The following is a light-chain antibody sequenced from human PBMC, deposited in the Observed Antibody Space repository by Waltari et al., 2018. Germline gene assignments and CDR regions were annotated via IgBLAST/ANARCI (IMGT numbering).Light chain of an antibody. CDR2: YDR. Sequence: SYVVTQSPSVSVAPGETATITCGGDNLGTYSVHWYQQKAGQAPVLVIFYDRDRPSGIPDRFSGSNSGNTATLTISRVEAGDEARYYCHVWHPHVDPGVFGTGTEVTVL. CDR1: NLGTYS. CDR3: HVWHPHVDPGV. V-gene: IGLV3-21*04. J-gene: IGLJ1*01.